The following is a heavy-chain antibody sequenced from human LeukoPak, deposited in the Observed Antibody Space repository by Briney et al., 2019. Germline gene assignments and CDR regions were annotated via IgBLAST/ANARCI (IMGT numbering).Heavy chain of an antibody. D-gene: IGHD6-13*01. J-gene: IGHJ6*03. V-gene: IGHV1-18*01. CDR3: ARGELTIAAAGAHYYYYMDV. CDR1: GYTFTSYG. Sequence: PGASVKVSCKASGYTFTSYGISWVRQAPGQGLEWMGWIGAYNGNTNYAQKLQGRVTMTTDTSTSTAYMELRSLRSDDTAVYYCARGELTIAAAGAHYYYYMDVWGKGTTVTVSS. CDR2: IGAYNGNT.